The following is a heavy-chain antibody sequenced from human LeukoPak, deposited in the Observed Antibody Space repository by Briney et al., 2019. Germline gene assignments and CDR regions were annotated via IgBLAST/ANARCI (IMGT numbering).Heavy chain of an antibody. D-gene: IGHD7-27*01. CDR2: IIPIFGTA. V-gene: IGHV1-69*01. Sequence: SVKVSCKASGGTFSSYAISWVRQAPGQGLEWMGGIIPIFGTANYAQKFQGRVTITADESTSTAYMELSSLRSEDTAVYYRASTWGSYRWFDPWGQGTLVTVSS. J-gene: IGHJ5*02. CDR1: GGTFSSYA. CDR3: ASTWGSYRWFDP.